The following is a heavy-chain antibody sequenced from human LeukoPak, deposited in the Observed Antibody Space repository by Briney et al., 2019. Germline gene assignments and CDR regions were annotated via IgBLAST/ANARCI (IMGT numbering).Heavy chain of an antibody. CDR2: FDPEDGET. Sequence: ASVKVSCKVSGYTLTELSMHWVRQAPGKGLEWMGGFDPEDGETIYAQKFQGRVTMTTDTSTSTAYMELRSLRSDDTAVYYCARTEGYSSSWYFDYWGQGTLVTVSS. J-gene: IGHJ4*02. CDR1: GYTLTELS. V-gene: IGHV1-24*01. CDR3: ARTEGYSSSWYFDY. D-gene: IGHD6-13*01.